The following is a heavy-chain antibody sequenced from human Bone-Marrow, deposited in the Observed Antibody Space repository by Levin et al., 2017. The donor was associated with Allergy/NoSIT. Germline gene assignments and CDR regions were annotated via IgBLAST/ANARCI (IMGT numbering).Heavy chain of an antibody. CDR3: ARDRAAVAGTVDS. Sequence: LSLTCAASEFSFSTYWMHWVRQAPGKGLLWVSRISSDGRTTSYADSVKGRFTISRDNAKNTLYLQMNSLRAEDTAVYYCARDRAAVAGTVDSWGQGTLVTVSS. CDR2: ISSDGRTT. V-gene: IGHV3-74*01. D-gene: IGHD6-19*01. CDR1: EFSFSTYW. J-gene: IGHJ4*02.